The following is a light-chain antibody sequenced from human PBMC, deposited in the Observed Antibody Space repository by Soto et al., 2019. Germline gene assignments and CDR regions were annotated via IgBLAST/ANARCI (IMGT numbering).Light chain of an antibody. J-gene: IGKJ1*01. Sequence: SQLTQSPSSLSASVGDRVTITFRASQDISSYLAWYQQEPGKAPKLLIYAASTLQSGVPSRFSGSGSGTDFTLTISTLQPEDFATYYCQQLNSYPWTFGQGIKVDIK. CDR1: QDISSY. V-gene: IGKV1-9*01. CDR3: QQLNSYPWT. CDR2: AAS.